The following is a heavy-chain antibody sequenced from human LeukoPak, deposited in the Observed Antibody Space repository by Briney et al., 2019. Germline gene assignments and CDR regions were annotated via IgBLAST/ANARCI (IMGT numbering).Heavy chain of an antibody. CDR2: ISSSGSTI. CDR3: ARRLYYYGSGSDNWFDP. Sequence: GGSLRLSCAASGFTSSSYTMNWVRQAPGKGLEWVSYISSSGSTIYYADSVKGRFTISRDNAKNSLYLQMNSLRAEDTAVYYCARRLYYYGSGSDNWFDPWGQGTLVTVSS. V-gene: IGHV3-48*01. CDR1: GFTSSSYT. D-gene: IGHD3-10*01. J-gene: IGHJ5*02.